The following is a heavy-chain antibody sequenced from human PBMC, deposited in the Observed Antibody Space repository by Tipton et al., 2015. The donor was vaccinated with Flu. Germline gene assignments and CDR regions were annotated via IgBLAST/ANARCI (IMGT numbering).Heavy chain of an antibody. CDR2: ISGTKSDI. CDR1: GFVFNNYG. J-gene: IGHJ4*02. CDR3: ARAGYSTGWGDNYFDY. D-gene: IGHD6-25*01. V-gene: IGHV3-48*02. Sequence: GSLRLSCATSGFVFNNYGMNWVRQAPGKGPEWIAYISGTKSDIFYADSVKGRFTISRDNAKSSISGEMRNLRDEDTAVYYCARAGYSTGWGDNYFDYWGQGTVVTVSS.